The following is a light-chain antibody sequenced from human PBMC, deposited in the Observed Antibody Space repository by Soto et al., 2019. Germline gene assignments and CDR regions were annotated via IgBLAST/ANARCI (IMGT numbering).Light chain of an antibody. J-gene: IGKJ4*01. Sequence: EIVMTQSPATLSVSPGDRVTLSCRASQSVRSNSAWYQQKPGQVPRLLIYGASTRATGIPARFSGSGYEKEFTLTISSLQSEDFAVYYCKQDNTWALTFCGGTKVAIK. CDR2: GAS. CDR3: KQDNTWALT. CDR1: QSVRSN. V-gene: IGKV3-15*01.